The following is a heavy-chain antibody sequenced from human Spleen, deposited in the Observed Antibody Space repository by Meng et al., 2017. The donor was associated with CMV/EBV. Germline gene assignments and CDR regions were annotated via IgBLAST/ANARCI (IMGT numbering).Heavy chain of an antibody. V-gene: IGHV5-51*01. CDR2: LYPDDSAT. J-gene: IGHJ3*02. Sequence: KVSCKGPADSFTNYWTGWVRQMPGKGLEWMGILYPDDSATRYNPSFQGQVTISADMSISTAYLQWNNLKASDTAMYYCARREWLVRDAFDIWGQGTVVTVSS. D-gene: IGHD6-19*01. CDR1: ADSFTNYW. CDR3: ARREWLVRDAFDI.